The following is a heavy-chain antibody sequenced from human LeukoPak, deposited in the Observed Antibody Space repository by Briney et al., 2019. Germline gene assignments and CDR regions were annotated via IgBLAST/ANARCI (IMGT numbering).Heavy chain of an antibody. CDR2: INHSGST. J-gene: IGHJ4*02. V-gene: IGHV4-34*01. CDR1: GGSFSGYY. D-gene: IGHD2-8*01. CDR3: ARGHHYCTNGVCYSPYFDY. Sequence: SETLSLTCAVYGGSFSGYYWSWIRQPPGKGLEWIGEINHSGSTNYNPSLKSRVTTSVDTSKNQFSLKLSSVTAADTAVYYCARGHHYCTNGVCYSPYFDYWGQGTLVTVSS.